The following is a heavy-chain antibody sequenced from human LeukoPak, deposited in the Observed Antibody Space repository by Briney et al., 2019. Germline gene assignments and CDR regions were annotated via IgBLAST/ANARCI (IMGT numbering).Heavy chain of an antibody. D-gene: IGHD5-18*01. V-gene: IGHV3-21*01. J-gene: IGHJ4*02. CDR1: GFTFSSYS. CDR2: ISSSSSYT. CDR3: TRGSYGQYYFDY. Sequence: GGSLRLSCAASGFTFSSYSMNWVRQAPGKGLEWVSSISSSSSYTYYADSVKGRFTISRDNAKNSLYLQMNSLRAEDTAVYYCTRGSYGQYYFDYWGQGTLVTVSS.